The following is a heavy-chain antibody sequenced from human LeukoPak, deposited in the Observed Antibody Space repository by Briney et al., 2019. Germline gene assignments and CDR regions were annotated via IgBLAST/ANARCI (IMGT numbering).Heavy chain of an antibody. D-gene: IGHD2-2*01. V-gene: IGHV3-30*18. J-gene: IGHJ4*02. CDR3: AKGLVVPAATNDY. CDR1: GFTFSSYG. CDR2: MSYDGSNK. Sequence: GGSLRLSCAASGFTFSSYGMHWVRQAPGKGLEWVAVMSYDGSNKYYADSMKGRFTISRDNSKNTLYLQMNSLRAEDTAVYYCAKGLVVPAATNDYWGQGTLVTVSS.